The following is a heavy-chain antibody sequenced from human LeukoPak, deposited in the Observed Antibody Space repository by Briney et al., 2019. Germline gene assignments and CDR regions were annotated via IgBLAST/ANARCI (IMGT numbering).Heavy chain of an antibody. CDR1: GFTFSDYY. D-gene: IGHD2-2*01. V-gene: IGHV3-11*04. CDR3: ARGGYCSSASCYSAEYYFDY. J-gene: IGHJ4*02. CDR2: ISSSGGTI. Sequence: GGSLRLSCAASGFTFSDYYMSWTRQAPGKGLEWVSYISSSGGTIYYADSVKGRFTISRDNPKNSLYLQMNSLRAEDTAVYYCARGGYCSSASCYSAEYYFDYWGQGTLVTVSS.